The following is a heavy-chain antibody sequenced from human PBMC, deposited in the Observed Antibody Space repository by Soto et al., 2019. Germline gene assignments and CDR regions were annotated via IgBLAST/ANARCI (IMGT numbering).Heavy chain of an antibody. D-gene: IGHD2-21*02. CDR1: GFTFSNAW. V-gene: IGHV3-15*01. Sequence: EVQLVESGGGLVKPGGSLRLSCAASGFTFSNAWMSWVRQAPGKGLEWVGRIKSKTEGGTTDYAAPVKGRFTISRDDSKNTLYLQMNSLKTEDTAVYYCTTPSAYCGGDCTDAFDIWGQGTMVTVSS. CDR2: IKSKTEGGTT. J-gene: IGHJ3*02. CDR3: TTPSAYCGGDCTDAFDI.